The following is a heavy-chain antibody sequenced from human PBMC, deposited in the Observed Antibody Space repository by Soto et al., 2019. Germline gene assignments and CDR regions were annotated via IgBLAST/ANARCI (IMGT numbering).Heavy chain of an antibody. J-gene: IGHJ6*02. CDR2: IYTGGSI. D-gene: IGHD2-15*01. CDR1: GFTVSTYY. Sequence: EVQVVESGGGLVQPGGSLRLSCTASGFTVSTYYMSWVRQAPGKGLEWVSVIYTGGSIYYAESVKDRFIISRDVSKNTVYLQMNSLRGEDTAVYYCAKEERSDYHYYYAMDVWGQGTTVTVSS. CDR3: AKEERSDYHYYYAMDV. V-gene: IGHV3-66*01.